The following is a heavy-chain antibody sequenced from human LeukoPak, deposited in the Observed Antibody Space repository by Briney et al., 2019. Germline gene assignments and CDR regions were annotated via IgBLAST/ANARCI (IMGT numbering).Heavy chain of an antibody. J-gene: IGHJ4*02. CDR3: ARVGGKGENSGDY. CDR1: GGTFSSYA. D-gene: IGHD2/OR15-2a*01. V-gene: IGHV1-69*13. CDR2: IIPIFGTA. Sequence: GASVKVSCKASGGTFSSYAISWVRQAPGQGLEWMGGIIPIFGTANYAQKFQGRVTITADESTSTAYMELSSLRSEDTAVYYCARVGGKGENSGDYWGQGTLVTVSS.